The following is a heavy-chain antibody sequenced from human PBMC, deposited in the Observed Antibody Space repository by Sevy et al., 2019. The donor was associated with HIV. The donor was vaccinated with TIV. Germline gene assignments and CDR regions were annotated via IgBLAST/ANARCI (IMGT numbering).Heavy chain of an antibody. CDR2: IKQDGSEN. D-gene: IGHD6-19*01. CDR1: GFTFSSYW. Sequence: GGSLRLSCAASGFTFSSYWMSWVRQAPGKGLEWVANIKQDGSENYYVDSVKGRFTISRDNAKNSLYLQMNSLRAEDTAVYYCARAAGGIAVAGTADYWGQGTLVTVSS. V-gene: IGHV3-7*01. CDR3: ARAAGGIAVAGTADY. J-gene: IGHJ4*02.